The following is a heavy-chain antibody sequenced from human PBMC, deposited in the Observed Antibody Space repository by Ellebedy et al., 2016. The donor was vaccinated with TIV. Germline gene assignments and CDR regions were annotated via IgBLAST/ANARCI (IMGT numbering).Heavy chain of an antibody. CDR3: VRLPYYGSNSRGAVDI. J-gene: IGHJ3*02. D-gene: IGHD4-23*01. Sequence: SETLSLXXTVSGGSISSYYWSWIRQFPGKGLEWIGYISYSGATNYNPSLRGRVTISLDTSKNQFSLKVTSVTAADTAEYYCVRLPYYGSNSRGAVDIWGQGTMVTVSS. CDR2: ISYSGAT. V-gene: IGHV4-59*01. CDR1: GGSISSYY.